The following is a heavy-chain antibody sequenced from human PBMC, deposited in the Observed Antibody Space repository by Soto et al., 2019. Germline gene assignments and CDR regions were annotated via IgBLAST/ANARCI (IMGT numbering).Heavy chain of an antibody. CDR3: ARDTDDDY. CDR2: IYSGGRT. V-gene: IGHV3-66*01. CDR1: GVTVSNNY. J-gene: IGHJ4*02. D-gene: IGHD4-4*01. Sequence: EVQLVESGGGLVQPGGSLRLSCAASGVTVSNNYMSWVRQAPGKGLGWVSVIYSGGRTYYADSVKGRFIISRDSSKNTLYLQMNSLRAEDTAVYYCARDTDDDYRGQGPLVTVSS.